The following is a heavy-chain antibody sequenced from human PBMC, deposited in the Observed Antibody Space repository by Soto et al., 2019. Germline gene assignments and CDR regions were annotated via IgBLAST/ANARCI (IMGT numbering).Heavy chain of an antibody. CDR1: GGSISSYY. J-gene: IGHJ5*02. D-gene: IGHD2-2*03. V-gene: IGHV4-59*01. Sequence: PSETLSLTCTVSGGSISSYYWSWIRQPPGKGLEWIGYIYYSGSTNYNPSLKSRVTISVDTSKNQFSLKLSSVTAADTAVYYCARTMGMDFVVVPAAISHDCFDPWGQGPLVTVST. CDR3: ARTMGMDFVVVPAAISHDCFDP. CDR2: IYYSGST.